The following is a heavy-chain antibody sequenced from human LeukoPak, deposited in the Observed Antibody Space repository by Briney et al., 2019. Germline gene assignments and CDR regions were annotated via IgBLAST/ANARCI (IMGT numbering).Heavy chain of an antibody. J-gene: IGHJ4*02. D-gene: IGHD5-12*01. V-gene: IGHV3-7*01. CDR2: IETDGDQK. CDR1: GFTFSDYW. CDR3: ARDIPSGFYTPDY. Sequence: PGGSLRLSCIASGFTFSDYWMSWVRQAPGMGLEWVANIETDGDQKNYVDSVKGRFTISRDNARNSLYLQMSSLRVDDTAAYFCARDIPSGFYTPDYWGRGTLVTVSS.